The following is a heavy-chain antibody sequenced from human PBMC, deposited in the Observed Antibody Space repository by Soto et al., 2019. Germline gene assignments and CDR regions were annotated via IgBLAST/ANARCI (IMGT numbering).Heavy chain of an antibody. Sequence: GGSLRLSCEASGFTFSSYNIHWVRQAPGKGLEWVAVISYGGSKKYYADSVKGRFTISRDNSKNTLYLQMYSLRAEDTAVYYCARDLGYSYDFYYYYGMDIWGQGTTVTVSS. V-gene: IGHV3-30-3*01. CDR2: ISYGGSKK. CDR1: GFTFSSYN. J-gene: IGHJ6*02. CDR3: ARDLGYSYDFYYYYGMDI. D-gene: IGHD5-18*01.